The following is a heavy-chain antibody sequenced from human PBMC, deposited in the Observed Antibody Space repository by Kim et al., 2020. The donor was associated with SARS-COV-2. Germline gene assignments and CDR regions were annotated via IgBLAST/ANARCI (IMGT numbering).Heavy chain of an antibody. V-gene: IGHV4-59*08. D-gene: IGHD3-22*01. CDR3: ARHGVVPALRWGYDY. J-gene: IGHJ4*02. Sequence: SETLSLTCTVSGGSINNYYWSWIRQPPGKGLEYVGYIFFRGTTNYNPSLNGRVTISVDTSKNQFFLSLRSVTAADTAKYYCARHGVVPALRWGYDYWGPGTLVSVSS. CDR1: GGSINNYY. CDR2: IFFRGTT.